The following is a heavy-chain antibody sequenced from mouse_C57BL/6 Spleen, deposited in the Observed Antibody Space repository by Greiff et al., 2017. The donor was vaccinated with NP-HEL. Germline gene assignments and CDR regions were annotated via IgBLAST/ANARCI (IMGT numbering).Heavy chain of an antibody. CDR2: INPNYGTT. V-gene: IGHV1-39*01. D-gene: IGHD4-1*01. CDR1: GYSFTDYN. CDR3: ASNWGGGFAY. J-gene: IGHJ3*01. Sequence: VQLQQSGPELVKPGASVKISCKASGYSFTDYNMNWVKQSNGKSLEWIGVINPNYGTTSYNQKFKGKATLTVDQSSSPAYLQLNSLTSEYSSVYYCASNWGGGFAYWGQGTLVTVSA.